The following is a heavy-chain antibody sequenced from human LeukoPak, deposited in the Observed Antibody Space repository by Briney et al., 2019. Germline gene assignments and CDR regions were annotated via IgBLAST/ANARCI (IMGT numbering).Heavy chain of an antibody. Sequence: ASVKVSCKASGYTLSEYGTSWVRQAPGQGLEWVGWITTYNGEKIYSQKFQGRVTMTTDTSSGTYYMELRNLRSDDTAIYYCARDCSNGVCYPRDYWGQGTLVIVSS. V-gene: IGHV1-18*01. CDR2: ITTYNGEK. J-gene: IGHJ4*02. CDR1: GYTLSEYG. CDR3: ARDCSNGVCYPRDY. D-gene: IGHD2-8*01.